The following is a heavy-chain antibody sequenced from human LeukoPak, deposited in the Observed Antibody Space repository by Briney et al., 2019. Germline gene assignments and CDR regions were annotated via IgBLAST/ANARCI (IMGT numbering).Heavy chain of an antibody. Sequence: PSETLSLTCAVYGGSFSGYYWSWIRQPPGKGLEWIGRIYTSGSTNYNPSLKSRVTMSVDTSKNQFSLKLSSVTAADTAVYYCAREEAAGYFDYWGQGTLVTVSS. CDR3: AREEAAGYFDY. CDR1: GGSFSGYY. CDR2: IYTSGST. D-gene: IGHD6-13*01. V-gene: IGHV4-59*10. J-gene: IGHJ4*02.